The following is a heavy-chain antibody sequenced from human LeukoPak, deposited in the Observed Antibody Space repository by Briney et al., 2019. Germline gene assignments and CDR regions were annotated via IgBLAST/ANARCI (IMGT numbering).Heavy chain of an antibody. CDR2: IKQDGSEK. V-gene: IGHV3-7*04. J-gene: IGHJ6*03. D-gene: IGHD3-9*01. CDR3: ARATIGADSYYYYMDV. CDR1: GFTFSSYW. Sequence: GSLRLSCAASGFTFSSYWMGWVRQAPGKGLEWVANIKQDGSEKFYVDSVKGRFTISRDNAKNSLYLQMNTLRAEDTAVYYCARATIGADSYYYYMDVWGKGTTVTVSS.